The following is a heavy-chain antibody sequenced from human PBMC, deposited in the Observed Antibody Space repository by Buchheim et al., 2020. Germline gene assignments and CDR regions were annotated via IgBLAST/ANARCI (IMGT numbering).Heavy chain of an antibody. Sequence: QLQLQESGPGLVKPSQTLSLTCTVSGGSISSGGYYWSWIRQHPGKGLEWIGYIYYSGSTYYNPSLKSRVTISVDTSKNQFSLKLSSVTAADTAVYYCARTPPPAELRFLEWLFDNWFDPWGQGTL. D-gene: IGHD3-3*01. CDR3: ARTPPPAELRFLEWLFDNWFDP. V-gene: IGHV4-31*03. CDR2: IYYSGST. J-gene: IGHJ5*02. CDR1: GGSISSGGYY.